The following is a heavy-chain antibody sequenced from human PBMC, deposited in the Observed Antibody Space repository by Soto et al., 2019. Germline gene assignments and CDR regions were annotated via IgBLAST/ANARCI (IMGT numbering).Heavy chain of an antibody. V-gene: IGHV1-2*04. J-gene: IGHJ4*02. Sequence: ASVKVSCKASGYTFTGYYIHWVRQAPGQGLEWMGWINPNSGGTNYAQKFQGWVTMTRDTSKNLFSLSLRSVTAADTAMYYCAMTTVTYPDYFDFWGQGALVTVSS. CDR2: INPNSGGT. CDR3: AMTTVTYPDYFDF. CDR1: GYTFTGYY. D-gene: IGHD4-17*01.